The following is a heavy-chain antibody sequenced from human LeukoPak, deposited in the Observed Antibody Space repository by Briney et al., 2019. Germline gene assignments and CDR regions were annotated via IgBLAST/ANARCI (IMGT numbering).Heavy chain of an antibody. Sequence: SETLSPTCTVSGGSIINYYWSWIRQPPGKGLEWIGEINHSGSTHYSPSLKSRVTISLDTSKNQFSLKLSSVTAADTAVYYCARVKQWLVQGDWFDPWGQGTLVTVSS. J-gene: IGHJ5*02. CDR1: GGSIINYY. CDR2: INHSGST. CDR3: ARVKQWLVQGDWFDP. D-gene: IGHD6-19*01. V-gene: IGHV4-34*01.